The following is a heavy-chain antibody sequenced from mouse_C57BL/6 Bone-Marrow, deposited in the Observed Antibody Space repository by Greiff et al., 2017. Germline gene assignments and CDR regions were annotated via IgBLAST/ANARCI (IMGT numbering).Heavy chain of an antibody. Sequence: QVHVKQSGAELVRPGASVKLSCKASGYTFTDYYINWVKQRPGQGLEWIARIYPGSGNTYYNGKFKGKATLTADKSSSTAYMQLSSLTSEDSAVYFCARITTVDYYAIDFWGQGTSVTGSS. CDR3: ARITTVDYYAIDF. J-gene: IGHJ4*01. D-gene: IGHD1-1*01. CDR1: GYTFTDYY. V-gene: IGHV1-76*01. CDR2: IYPGSGNT.